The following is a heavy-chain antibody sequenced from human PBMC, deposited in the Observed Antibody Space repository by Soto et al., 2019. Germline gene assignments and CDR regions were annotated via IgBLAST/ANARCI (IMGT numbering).Heavy chain of an antibody. D-gene: IGHD3-10*02. V-gene: IGHV3-33*08. J-gene: IGHJ4*02. CDR3: VREGPKFVNDY. Sequence: VQLVESGGGLVQPGGSLTLSCVASGFTFTTYCMHWVRQAPGKGLEWVAVLWSDGSNKMYAVSVKGRFTISRDNSKNTVYLQLNNLRVEDTAVYYCVREGPKFVNDYWGQGTLVTVSS. CDR2: LWSDGSNK. CDR1: GFTFTTYC.